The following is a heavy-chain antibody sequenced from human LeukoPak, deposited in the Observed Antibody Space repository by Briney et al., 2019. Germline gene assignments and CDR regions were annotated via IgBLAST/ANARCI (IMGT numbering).Heavy chain of an antibody. CDR3: ASSGYYDSSIFDC. J-gene: IGHJ4*01. D-gene: IGHD3-22*01. Sequence: GGSVRLSCGASGFNVSSNYMSWVRQAPGKGLEWVSVIYSGGSTYYADSVKGRFTISRHNSKNTLYLQMNSLRPEDTAVYYCASSGYYDSSIFDCWGQGTLVSVSS. CDR1: GFNVSSNY. V-gene: IGHV3-53*04. CDR2: IYSGGST.